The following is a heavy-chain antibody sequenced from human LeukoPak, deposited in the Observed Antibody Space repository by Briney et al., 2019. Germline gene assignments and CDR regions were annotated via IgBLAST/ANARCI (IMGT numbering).Heavy chain of an antibody. V-gene: IGHV6-1*01. CDR2: TYYRSKWYN. Sequence: SQTLSLTCAISGDSVSSNSAAWNWIRQSPLRGLEWLGRTYYRSKWYNDYAVSVKSRITINPDTSKNQFSLQLNSVTPEDTAVYYCARGSRALRYFDWLPQVDAFDIWGQGTMVTVSS. CDR3: ARGSRALRYFDWLPQVDAFDI. J-gene: IGHJ3*02. D-gene: IGHD3-9*01. CDR1: GDSVSSNSAA.